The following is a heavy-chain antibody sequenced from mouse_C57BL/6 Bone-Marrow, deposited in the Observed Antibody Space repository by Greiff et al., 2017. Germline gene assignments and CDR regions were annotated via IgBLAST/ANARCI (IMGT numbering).Heavy chain of an antibody. CDR1: GYTFTDYN. Sequence: VQLKQSGPELVKPGASVKIPCKASGYTFTDYNMDWVKQSHGKSLEWIGDINPNNGGTIYNQKFKGKATLTVDKSSSTAYMELRSLTSEDTAVYYCARWGTKCFDYWGQGTTLTVSS. CDR3: ARWGTKCFDY. CDR2: INPNNGGT. V-gene: IGHV1-18*01. J-gene: IGHJ2*01. D-gene: IGHD1-3*01.